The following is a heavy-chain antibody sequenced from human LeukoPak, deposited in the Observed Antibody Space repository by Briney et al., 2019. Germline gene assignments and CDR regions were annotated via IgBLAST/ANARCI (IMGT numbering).Heavy chain of an antibody. CDR3: ARSNYFGSGSFSPAPLNWFDP. Sequence: NPSETLSLTCTVSGGSISSSSYYWGWIRQPPGKGLEWIGSIYYSGSTYYNPSLKSRVTISVDTSKNQFSLKLSSVTAADTAVYYCARSNYFGSGSFSPAPLNWFDPWGQGTLVTVSS. J-gene: IGHJ5*02. D-gene: IGHD3-10*01. CDR1: GGSISSSSYY. CDR2: IYYSGST. V-gene: IGHV4-39*01.